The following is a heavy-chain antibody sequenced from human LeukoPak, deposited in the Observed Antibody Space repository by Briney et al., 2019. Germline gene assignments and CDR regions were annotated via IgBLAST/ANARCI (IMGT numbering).Heavy chain of an antibody. J-gene: IGHJ5*02. V-gene: IGHV3-30-3*01. CDR1: GFTFGSYA. CDR2: ISYDGSNK. D-gene: IGHD2-2*01. CDR3: ARGLVPAAFNWFDP. Sequence: PGGSLRLSCAASGFTFGSYAMHWVRQAPGKGLEWVAVISYDGSNKYYADSVKGRFTISRDNSKNTLYLQMNSLRAEDTAVYYCARGLVPAAFNWFDPWGQGTLATVSS.